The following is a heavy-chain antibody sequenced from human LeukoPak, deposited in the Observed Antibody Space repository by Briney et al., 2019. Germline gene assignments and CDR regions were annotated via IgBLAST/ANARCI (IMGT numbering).Heavy chain of an antibody. CDR2: INPNSGGT. J-gene: IGHJ5*02. Sequence: ASVTVSCKASGYTFTGYYMHWVRQAPGQGLEWMGRINPNSGGTNYAQKFQGRVTMTRDTSISTAYMELSSLRSEDTAVYYCATDEIKYGVRGVISRWFDPWGQGTLVTVSS. CDR1: GYTFTGYY. CDR3: ATDEIKYGVRGVISRWFDP. D-gene: IGHD3-10*01. V-gene: IGHV1-2*06.